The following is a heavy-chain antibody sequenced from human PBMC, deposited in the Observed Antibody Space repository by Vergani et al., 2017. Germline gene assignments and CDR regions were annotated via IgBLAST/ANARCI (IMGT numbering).Heavy chain of an antibody. CDR3: ARGGIYTPAEEQQLVEGXFDP. Sequence: EVQLVQSGAEVKKPGESLKISCKVSGYSFTSYWIGWVRQMPGKGLEWMGIIYPGDSDTRYSPSFQGQVTISADKSISTAYLQWSSLKASDTAMYYCARGGIYTPAEEQQLVEGXFDPWGQGTLVTISS. D-gene: IGHD6-13*01. CDR2: IYPGDSDT. J-gene: IGHJ5*02. V-gene: IGHV5-51*01. CDR1: GYSFTSYW.